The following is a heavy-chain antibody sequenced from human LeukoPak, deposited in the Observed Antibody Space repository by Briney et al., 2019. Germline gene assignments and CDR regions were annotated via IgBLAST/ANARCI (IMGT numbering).Heavy chain of an antibody. D-gene: IGHD4-17*01. V-gene: IGHV4-59*08. CDR1: GGSISSYY. J-gene: IGHJ6*02. Sequence: SETLSLTCTVSGGSISSYYWSWIRQPPGKGLEWIAYIYYSGSTNYNPSLKSRVTISVDTSKNQFSLKLSSVTAADTAVYYCARRSTVTRDYYYGMDVWGQGTTVTVSS. CDR3: ARRSTVTRDYYYGMDV. CDR2: IYYSGST.